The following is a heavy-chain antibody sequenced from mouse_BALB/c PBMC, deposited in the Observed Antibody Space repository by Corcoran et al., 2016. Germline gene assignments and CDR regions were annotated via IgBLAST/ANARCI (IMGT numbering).Heavy chain of an antibody. Sequence: EVLLQQSGPELVKTGASVKIPCKASGYTFTDYNMDWVRQSHGKSREWLGDINPRSGGTIYNKTFKGKATLTVDKSSSTAYMELRSLTSEDTAVYYCARCGITTFYYWGQGTTVTVSS. CDR3: ARCGITTFYY. CDR1: GYTFTDYN. J-gene: IGHJ2*01. CDR2: INPRSGGT. V-gene: IGHV1-18*01. D-gene: IGHD1-1*01.